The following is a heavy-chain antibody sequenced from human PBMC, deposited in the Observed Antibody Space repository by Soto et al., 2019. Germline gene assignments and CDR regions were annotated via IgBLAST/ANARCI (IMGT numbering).Heavy chain of an antibody. Sequence: SETLSLTCSVSDDSINSDKYYWGWIRQPPGKGLEWIGSFYYRGNVYYNPSLQTRVTISLDKSKSQFSLKLNSVTAADSAVYFCARQNKVLECTPGCMDVWGQGTTVTVSS. CDR3: ARQNKVLECTPGCMDV. J-gene: IGHJ6*01. V-gene: IGHV4-39*01. CDR1: DDSINSDKYY. CDR2: FYYRGNV. D-gene: IGHD3-3*01.